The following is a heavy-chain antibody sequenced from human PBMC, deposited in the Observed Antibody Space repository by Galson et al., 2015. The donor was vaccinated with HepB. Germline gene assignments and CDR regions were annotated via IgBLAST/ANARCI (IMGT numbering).Heavy chain of an antibody. CDR2: IYYSGST. D-gene: IGHD6-13*01. V-gene: IGHV4-59*08. J-gene: IGHJ4*02. Sequence: ETLSLTCTVSGGSISSYYWSWIRQPPGKGLEWIGYIYYSGSTNYNPSLKSRVTISVDTSKNQFSLKLSSVTAADTAVYYCARGHAYSSSWYVGDYWGQGTLVTVSS. CDR1: GGSISSYY. CDR3: ARGHAYSSSWYVGDY.